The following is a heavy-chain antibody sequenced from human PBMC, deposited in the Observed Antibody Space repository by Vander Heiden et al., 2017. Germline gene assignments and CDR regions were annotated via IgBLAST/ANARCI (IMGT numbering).Heavy chain of an antibody. V-gene: IGHV1-2*06. CDR3: ARGYYYGSGSQKLDL. Sequence: QVPLVQSGAEVKKPGASVKVSCKASGYTFPGYYMYGGRQAPGQGLEWMGRINPNSGGTNYAQKFQGRVTMTRDTSISTAYMELSRLRSDDTAVYYCARGYYYGSGSQKLDLWGRGTLVTVSS. CDR1: GYTFPGYY. D-gene: IGHD3-10*01. CDR2: INPNSGGT. J-gene: IGHJ2*01.